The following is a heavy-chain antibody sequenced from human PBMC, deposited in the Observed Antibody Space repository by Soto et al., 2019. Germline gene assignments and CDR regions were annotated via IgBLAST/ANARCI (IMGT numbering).Heavy chain of an antibody. Sequence: EVQLVESGGGLVQPGGSLRVTCAASGFTFSTYSMNWVRQTPGKGLEWISYISSSGDTTHYADSVKGRFTISRDNAKNSLYLQMNSLRDDDTAVYYCARLGWSDYWGQGTLVTVSS. CDR3: ARLGWSDY. CDR2: ISSSGDTT. J-gene: IGHJ4*02. CDR1: GFTFSTYS. D-gene: IGHD3-3*01. V-gene: IGHV3-48*02.